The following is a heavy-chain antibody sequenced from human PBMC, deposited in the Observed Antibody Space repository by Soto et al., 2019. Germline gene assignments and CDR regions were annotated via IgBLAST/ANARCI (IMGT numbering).Heavy chain of an antibody. Sequence: KPGGSLRLSCAASGFTFSSYSMNWVRQAPGKGLEWVSSISSSSSYIYYADSVKGRFTISRDNAKNSLYLQMNSLRAEDTAVYYCARVGYYDFWSGYPNTYYFDYWGQGTLVTVSS. J-gene: IGHJ4*02. D-gene: IGHD3-3*01. CDR1: GFTFSSYS. CDR3: ARVGYYDFWSGYPNTYYFDY. CDR2: ISSSSSYI. V-gene: IGHV3-21*01.